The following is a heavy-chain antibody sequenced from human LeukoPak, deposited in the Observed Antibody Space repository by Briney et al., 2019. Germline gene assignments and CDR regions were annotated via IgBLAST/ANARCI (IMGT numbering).Heavy chain of an antibody. CDR1: AYTFTAYY. CDR2: ISPNSGGT. J-gene: IGHJ4*02. CDR3: ASSPTSGRSVGSCYSY. Sequence: GASVKVSCKACAYTFTAYYMNWVRRAPGQGLEWMGWISPNSGGTNYVQKFQGRVTMTRDTSITTAYMQLSRLRSDDTAVYYCASSPTSGRSVGSCYSYWGQGTLVTVSS. V-gene: IGHV1-2*02. D-gene: IGHD2-15*01.